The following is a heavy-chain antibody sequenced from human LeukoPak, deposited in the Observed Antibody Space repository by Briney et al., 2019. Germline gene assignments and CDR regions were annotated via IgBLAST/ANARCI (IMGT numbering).Heavy chain of an antibody. CDR1: GGSISSSS. Sequence: PSETLSLTCTVSGGSISSSSYYWGWIRQAPGKGLEWVSSISSSSSYIYYADSVKGRFTISRDNAKNSLYLQMNSLRAEDTAVYYCARETPSGIAAANGFDYWGQGTLVTVSS. V-gene: IGHV3-21*01. J-gene: IGHJ4*02. D-gene: IGHD6-13*01. CDR2: ISSSSSYI. CDR3: ARETPSGIAAANGFDY.